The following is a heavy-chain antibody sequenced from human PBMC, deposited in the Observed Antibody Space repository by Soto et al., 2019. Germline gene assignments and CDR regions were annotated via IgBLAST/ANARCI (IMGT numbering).Heavy chain of an antibody. CDR2: IIPILGIA. V-gene: IGHV1-69*02. J-gene: IGHJ4*02. CDR1: GGTFSSYT. D-gene: IGHD1-26*01. Sequence: QVQLVQSGAEVKKPGSSVKVSCKASGGTFSSYTISWVRQAPGQGLEWMGRIIPILGIANYAQKFQGRVTITPDKSTSTAYMELSSLRSEDTAVYYCASSGSYIKYYFDYWGQGTLVTVSS. CDR3: ASSGSYIKYYFDY.